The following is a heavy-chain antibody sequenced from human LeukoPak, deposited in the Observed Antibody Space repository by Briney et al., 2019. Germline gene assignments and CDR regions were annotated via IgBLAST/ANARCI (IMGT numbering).Heavy chain of an antibody. V-gene: IGHV3-23*01. CDR3: AKDRATQYSLDY. J-gene: IGHJ4*02. Sequence: GGSLRLSCAASGFTFSSYAMSWVRQAPGKGLEWVSTVSGSGGSTYYADSVKGRFTISRDNSKNTLSLQMNSLRAEDTAVYYCAKDRATQYSLDYWGQGTLVTVSS. D-gene: IGHD2/OR15-2a*01. CDR1: GFTFSSYA. CDR2: VSGSGGST.